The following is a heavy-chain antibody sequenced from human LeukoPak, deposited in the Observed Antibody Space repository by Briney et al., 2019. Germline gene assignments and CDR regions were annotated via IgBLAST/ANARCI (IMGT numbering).Heavy chain of an antibody. Sequence: PSETLSLTCTVSGGSISSYYWSWIRQPPGKGLEWIGYIYYSGSTNYNPSLKSRVTISVDTSKSQFSLKLSSVTAADTAVYYCARRRGSGYFDYWGQGTLVTVSS. D-gene: IGHD2-15*01. V-gene: IGHV4-59*08. CDR3: ARRRGSGYFDY. CDR1: GGSISSYY. CDR2: IYYSGST. J-gene: IGHJ4*02.